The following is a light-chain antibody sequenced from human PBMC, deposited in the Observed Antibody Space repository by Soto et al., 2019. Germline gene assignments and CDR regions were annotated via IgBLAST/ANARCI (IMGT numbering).Light chain of an antibody. Sequence: EIVMTQSPATLSVSPGERATLSCRASQSVSSNLAWYQQKPGQAPRLLIYGASTRATGIPARFSGSGSGTECTLNISSLQSEDFAVYDCQQYNNWPPLTFGGGTKVEIK. CDR3: QQYNNWPPLT. J-gene: IGKJ4*01. CDR1: QSVSSN. CDR2: GAS. V-gene: IGKV3-15*01.